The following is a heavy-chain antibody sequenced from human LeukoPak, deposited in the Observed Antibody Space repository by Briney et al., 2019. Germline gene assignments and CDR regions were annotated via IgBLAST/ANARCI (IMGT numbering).Heavy chain of an antibody. J-gene: IGHJ4*02. D-gene: IGHD2-2*03. V-gene: IGHV4-39*02. Sequence: SETLSLTCTVSGDSINSGSYHWGWIRQPPGKGLEWIGSIQHSGNTYYNPSLKSRLTISVDTSKNQFSLKLNSVTAADTAVYYCARDGSHWGQGILVTVSS. CDR2: IQHSGNT. CDR3: ARDGSH. CDR1: GDSINSGSYH.